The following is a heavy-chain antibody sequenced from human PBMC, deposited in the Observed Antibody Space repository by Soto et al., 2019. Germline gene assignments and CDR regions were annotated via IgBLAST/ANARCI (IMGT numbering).Heavy chain of an antibody. D-gene: IGHD5-12*01. CDR3: AAGGGLPRYY. CDR1: GGSISSGGYS. CDR2: IYHSGST. V-gene: IGHV4-30-2*01. J-gene: IGHJ4*02. Sequence: QLQLQSGSGLVKPSQTLSLTCAVSGGSISSGGYSWSWIRQPPGKGLEWIGYIYHSGSTYYNPSLKSRVTISVDRSKNQFSLKLSSVTAADTAMYYCAAGGGLPRYYWGQGTLVTVSS.